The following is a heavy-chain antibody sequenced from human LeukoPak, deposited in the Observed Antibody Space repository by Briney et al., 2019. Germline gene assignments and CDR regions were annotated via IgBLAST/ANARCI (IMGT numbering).Heavy chain of an antibody. CDR2: INPNSGGT. CDR3: ARVQPYCSSTSCPSDY. CDR1: GYTFTGYY. D-gene: IGHD2-2*01. Sequence: ASVKVSCKASGYTFTGYYMHWVRPAPGQGLEWMGWINPNSGGTNYAQKFQGRVTMTRDTSISTAYMELSRLRSDDTAVYYCARVQPYCSSTSCPSDYWGQGTLVTVSS. V-gene: IGHV1-2*02. J-gene: IGHJ4*02.